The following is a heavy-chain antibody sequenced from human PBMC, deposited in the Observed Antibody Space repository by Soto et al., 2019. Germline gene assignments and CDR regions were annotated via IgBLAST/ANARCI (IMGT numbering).Heavy chain of an antibody. V-gene: IGHV1-2*04. Sequence: ASVKVSCKASGYTFTGYYMHWVRQAPGQGLEWMGWINPNSGGTNYAQKFQGWVTMTRDTSISTAYMELSRLRSDDTAVYYCARERTAMATKWFDPWGKGTLVTVSS. CDR2: INPNSGGT. CDR3: ARERTAMATKWFDP. J-gene: IGHJ5*02. CDR1: GYTFTGYY. D-gene: IGHD5-18*01.